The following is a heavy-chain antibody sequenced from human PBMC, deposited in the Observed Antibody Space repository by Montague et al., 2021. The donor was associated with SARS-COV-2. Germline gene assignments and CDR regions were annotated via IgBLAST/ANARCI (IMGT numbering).Heavy chain of an antibody. V-gene: IGHV3-48*03. CDR2: ISSSGGGSTK. CDR1: GFIFSSYE. CDR3: ARDRDWDDWCGMDV. J-gene: IGHJ6*02. Sequence: SLRLSCAASGFIFSSYEMNWVRQAPGKGLEWISYISSSGGGSTKHYTDSVKGRFTISRDNAKISLYLQMNSLRVEDTAIYYCARDRDWDDWCGMDVWGQGTTVTVSS. D-gene: IGHD2-21*01.